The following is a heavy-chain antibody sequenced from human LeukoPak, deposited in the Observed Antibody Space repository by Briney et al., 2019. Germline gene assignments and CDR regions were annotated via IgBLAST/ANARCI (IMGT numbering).Heavy chain of an antibody. Sequence: GGSLRLSCAASGFTFTNYGMHWVRQAPGKGLEWVAVVSSDATNKYYAGSVKGRFTISRENSKNTLYLQMNSLRGEDTAVYYCAKGRVWFGELLFTMDVWGQGTTVTVSS. CDR1: GFTFTNYG. V-gene: IGHV3-30*18. CDR3: AKGRVWFGELLFTMDV. CDR2: VSSDATNK. D-gene: IGHD3-10*01. J-gene: IGHJ6*02.